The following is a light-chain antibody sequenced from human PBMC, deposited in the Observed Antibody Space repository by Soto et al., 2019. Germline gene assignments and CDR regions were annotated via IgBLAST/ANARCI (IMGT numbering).Light chain of an antibody. CDR3: SSYAGTNNLGV. Sequence: QSALTQPASVSGSPGQSITISCTGTSSDVGGYNYVSWYQQHPGKAPKLMIYEVSNRPSGVSNRFSGSKSGNTASLTVSGLQADDEGDYYCSSYAGTNNLGVFGGGTKVTVL. CDR2: EVS. CDR1: SSDVGGYNY. J-gene: IGLJ3*02. V-gene: IGLV2-14*01.